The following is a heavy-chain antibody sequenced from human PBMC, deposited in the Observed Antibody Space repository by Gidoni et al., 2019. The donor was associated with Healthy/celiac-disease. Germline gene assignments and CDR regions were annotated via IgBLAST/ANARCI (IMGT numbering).Heavy chain of an antibody. Sequence: QVQLVESGGGLVKPGGSLRLSCAASGFTFSDYYMSWIRQAPGKGLEWVSYISSSSSYTNYADSVKGRFTISRDNAKNSLYLQMNSLRAEDTAVYYCARDERSSGWYIGYYFDYWGQGTLVTVSS. J-gene: IGHJ4*02. V-gene: IGHV3-11*05. D-gene: IGHD6-19*01. CDR1: GFTFSDYY. CDR3: ARDERSSGWYIGYYFDY. CDR2: ISSSSSYT.